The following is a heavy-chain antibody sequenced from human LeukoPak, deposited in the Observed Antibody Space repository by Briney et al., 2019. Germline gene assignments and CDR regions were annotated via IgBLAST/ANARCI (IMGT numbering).Heavy chain of an antibody. D-gene: IGHD3-16*01. CDR3: ARDYGSYFDY. Sequence: SETLSLTCTVSGYSISSGYYWGWIRQPPGKGLEWIGEMNHGGSTNYNPSLKSRVTISVDTSKNQFSLKLSSVTAADTAVYYCARDYGSYFDYWGQGTLVTVSS. J-gene: IGHJ4*02. CDR2: MNHGGST. CDR1: GYSISSGYY. V-gene: IGHV4-38-2*02.